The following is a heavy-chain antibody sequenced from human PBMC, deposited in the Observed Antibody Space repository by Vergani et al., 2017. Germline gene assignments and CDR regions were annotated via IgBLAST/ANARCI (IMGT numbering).Heavy chain of an antibody. Sequence: QVQLQESGPGLVKPSETLSLTCTVSGGSISSYYWSWIRQPPGKGLEWIGYIYYSGSTNYNPSLKSRVTISVDTSKNQFSLKLSSVTAADTAVYYCARDRAEYHDFWSGYNYGMDVWGQGTTVTVSS. J-gene: IGHJ6*02. CDR1: GGSISSYY. D-gene: IGHD3-3*01. V-gene: IGHV4-59*01. CDR3: ARDRAEYHDFWSGYNYGMDV. CDR2: IYYSGST.